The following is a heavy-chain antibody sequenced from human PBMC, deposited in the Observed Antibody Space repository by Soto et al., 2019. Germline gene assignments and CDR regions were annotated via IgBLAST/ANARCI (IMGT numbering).Heavy chain of an antibody. J-gene: IGHJ6*02. CDR1: GFTFDDYT. D-gene: IGHD4-17*01. Sequence: GGSLRPSCAASGFTFDDYTMHWVRQAPGKGLEWVSLISWDGGSTYYADSVKGRFTISRDNSKNSLYLQMNSLRTEDTALYYCAKDPGYGDGTHYYYYYGMDVWGQGTTVTVSS. V-gene: IGHV3-43*01. CDR2: ISWDGGST. CDR3: AKDPGYGDGTHYYYYYGMDV.